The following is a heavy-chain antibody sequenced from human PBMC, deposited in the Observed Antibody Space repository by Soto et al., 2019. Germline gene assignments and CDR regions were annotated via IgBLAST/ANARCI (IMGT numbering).Heavy chain of an antibody. CDR2: VYYRGRS. Sequence: SETLSLTCTVSGGSVSNSNYYWGWIRQSPGKGLEWIGSVYYRGRSYSKSSVKSRVTISVDTSKNQFSLNLNSVSASDTAVYFCVSQRTSVLTQAYFDYWGPGALVTVSS. CDR3: VSQRTSVLTQAYFDY. CDR1: GGSVSNSNYY. D-gene: IGHD2-8*01. J-gene: IGHJ4*02. V-gene: IGHV4-39*01.